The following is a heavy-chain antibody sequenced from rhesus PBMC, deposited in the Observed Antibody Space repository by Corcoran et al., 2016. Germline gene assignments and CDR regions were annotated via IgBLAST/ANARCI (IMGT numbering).Heavy chain of an antibody. CDR1: GGSVSSNY. D-gene: IGHD2-39*02. Sequence: QVQLQESGPGLVKPSETLSLTCAVSGGSVSSNYWSWIRQSPGKGLEWIGRISGTCGGADYNPSLKSRVTLSTETSKNQFSLRLTSVTAADTALYFCATLVDVPGSLDVWGRGVLVTVSS. V-gene: IGHV4-173*01. J-gene: IGHJ5-2*02. CDR2: ISGTCGGA. CDR3: ATLVDVPGSLDV.